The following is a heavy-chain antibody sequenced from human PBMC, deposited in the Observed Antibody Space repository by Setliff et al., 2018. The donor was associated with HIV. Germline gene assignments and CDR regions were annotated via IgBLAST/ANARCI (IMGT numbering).Heavy chain of an antibody. CDR3: AASVGKEGYYYYYIDV. J-gene: IGHJ6*03. CDR1: GFIFTSSA. D-gene: IGHD2-15*01. Sequence: SVKVSCKASGFIFTSSAMQWVRQARGQRLEWIGWIVVGSSNTNYAQKFQDRVTITRDTSTSTAYMELSSLKSEDTAVYYCAASVGKEGYYYYYIDVWGKGTSVTVSS. V-gene: IGHV1-58*02. CDR2: IVVGSSNT.